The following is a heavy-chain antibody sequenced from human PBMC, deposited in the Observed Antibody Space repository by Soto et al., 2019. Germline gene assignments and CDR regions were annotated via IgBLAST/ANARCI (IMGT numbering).Heavy chain of an antibody. CDR2: IYHSGST. Sequence: SETLSLTCAVSGGSISSGGYSWSWIRQPPGKGLEWIGYIYHSGSTYYNPSLKSRVTISVDRSKNQFSLKLSSVTAADTAVYYCARGNDYVDYWGQGTLVTVSS. J-gene: IGHJ4*02. CDR1: GGSISSGGYS. CDR3: ARGNDYVDY. V-gene: IGHV4-30-2*01.